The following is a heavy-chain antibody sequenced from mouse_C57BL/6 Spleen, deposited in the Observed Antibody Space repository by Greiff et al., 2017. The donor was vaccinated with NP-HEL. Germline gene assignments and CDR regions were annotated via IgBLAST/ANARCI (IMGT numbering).Heavy chain of an antibody. Sequence: VQLQQSGAELMKPGASVKLSCKATGYTFTGYWIEWVKQRPGHGLEWIGEILPGSGSTNYNAKFKGKATFTADTSSNTAYMQLSSLTTEDSAIYYCASLYGNYVWFAYWGQGTRVTVSA. CDR2: ILPGSGST. CDR1: GYTFTGYW. CDR3: ASLYGNYVWFAY. D-gene: IGHD2-1*01. J-gene: IGHJ3*01. V-gene: IGHV1-9*01.